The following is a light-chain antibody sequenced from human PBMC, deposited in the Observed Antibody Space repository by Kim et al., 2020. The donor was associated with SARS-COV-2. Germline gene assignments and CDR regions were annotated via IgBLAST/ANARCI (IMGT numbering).Light chain of an antibody. J-gene: IGLJ3*02. V-gene: IGLV3-21*04. CDR1: NIGSKS. Sequence: SYELTQPPSVSVAPGKTARITCGGNNIGSKSVHGYQQKPGQAPVLVIYYDSDRPSGIPERFSGSNSGNTATLTISRVDAGDEADYYCQVWDSSSDQRVFG. CDR2: YDS. CDR3: QVWDSSSDQRV.